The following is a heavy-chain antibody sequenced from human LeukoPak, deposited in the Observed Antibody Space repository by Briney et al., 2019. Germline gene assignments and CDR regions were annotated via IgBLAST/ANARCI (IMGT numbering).Heavy chain of an antibody. CDR2: ITSDGSST. J-gene: IGHJ6*02. CDR1: GFTFNYYW. CDR3: ARQSGYGMDA. V-gene: IGHV3-74*01. Sequence: GGSLRLSCAASGFTFNYYWMHWVRQAPGKGLVWVSRITSDGSSTTYADSVRGRFTISRGNAKNTLYLQMNSLRAEDTAVYYCARQSGYGMDARGQGTTVTVSS.